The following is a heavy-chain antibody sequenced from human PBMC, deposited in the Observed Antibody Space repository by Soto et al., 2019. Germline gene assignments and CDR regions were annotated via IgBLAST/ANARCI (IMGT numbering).Heavy chain of an antibody. V-gene: IGHV3-23*01. D-gene: IGHD5-12*01. CDR2: ISGSGGGT. CDR1: GFTFSSYS. Sequence: GGSLRLSCAASGFTFSSYSITWVRQAPGKGLEWVSVISGSGGGTYYADSVKGRFTISGDNSKNTVYLQMNSLRAEDTAVYYCAKGATIFDFWGQGTLVTVLL. J-gene: IGHJ4*01. CDR3: AKGATIFDF.